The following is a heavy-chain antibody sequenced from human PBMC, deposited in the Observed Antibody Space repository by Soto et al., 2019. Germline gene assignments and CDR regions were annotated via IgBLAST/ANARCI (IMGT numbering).Heavy chain of an antibody. J-gene: IGHJ6*02. CDR2: IIPILGIA. D-gene: IGHD2-15*01. CDR3: ARVDCSGGSCYYYYGMDV. Sequence: SVKVSCKASGGTFSSYTISWVRQAPGQGLEWMGRIIPILGIANYAQKFQGRVTITADKSTSTAYMELSSLRSEDTAGYYCARVDCSGGSCYYYYGMDVWGQGTTVTVSS. V-gene: IGHV1-69*02. CDR1: GGTFSSYT.